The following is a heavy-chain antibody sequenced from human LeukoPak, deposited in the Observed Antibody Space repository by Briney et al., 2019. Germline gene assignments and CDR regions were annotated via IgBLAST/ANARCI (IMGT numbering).Heavy chain of an antibody. Sequence: GRSLRLSSAASGFTFEDYAMRCVRQAPRKGLEWVSYISSSGSTIYYADSVKGRFTISGDNAKNSLYLQMNSLRAEDTAVYYCAELGITMIGGVWGKGTTVTISS. D-gene: IGHD3-10*02. CDR3: AELGITMIGGV. V-gene: IGHV3-48*03. J-gene: IGHJ6*04. CDR1: GFTFEDYA. CDR2: ISSSGSTI.